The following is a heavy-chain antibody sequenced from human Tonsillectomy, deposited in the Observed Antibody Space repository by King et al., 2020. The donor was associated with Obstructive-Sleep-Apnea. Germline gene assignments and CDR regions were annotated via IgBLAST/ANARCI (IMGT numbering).Heavy chain of an antibody. CDR2: ISGRGGST. CDR3: AKDRKNIAVAGTDL. CDR1: GFTFISYA. D-gene: IGHD6-19*01. V-gene: IGHV3-23*04. Sequence: VQLVESGGGLVQPGGSLRLSCAASGFTFISYAIRWVRQAPGKGLEWVSGISGRGGSTYYADSGKGRFTISRDNSKNTLYLQMNSLSAGDTDVYYCAKDRKNIAVAGTDLWGQGTLVTVSS. J-gene: IGHJ4*02.